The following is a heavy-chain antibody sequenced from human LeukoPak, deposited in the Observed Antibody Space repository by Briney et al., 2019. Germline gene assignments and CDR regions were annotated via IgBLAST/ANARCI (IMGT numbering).Heavy chain of an antibody. CDR1: X. CDR3: ARNDYGGNTNH. Sequence: XWSWIRXPAGKGLEWIGRIYTSGSTNYNPSLKSRVTISVDTSKNQFSLKLGSVTAADTAVYYCARNDYGGNTNHWGQGTLVTVSS. J-gene: IGHJ5*02. D-gene: IGHD4-23*01. V-gene: IGHV4-4*07. CDR2: IYTSGST.